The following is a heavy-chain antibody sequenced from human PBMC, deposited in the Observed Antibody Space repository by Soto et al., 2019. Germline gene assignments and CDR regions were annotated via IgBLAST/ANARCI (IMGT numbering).Heavy chain of an antibody. CDR1: GFTFSSYA. J-gene: IGHJ4*02. CDR3: AKDLHALGLLPIDY. CDR2: ISGSGGST. V-gene: IGHV3-23*01. Sequence: GGSLRLSCAASGFTFSSYAMSWVRQAPGKGLEWVSAISGSGGSTYYADSVKGRFTISRDNSKNTLYLQMNSLRAEDTAVYYCAKDLHALGLLPIDYWGQGTMVTVYS. D-gene: IGHD4-17*01.